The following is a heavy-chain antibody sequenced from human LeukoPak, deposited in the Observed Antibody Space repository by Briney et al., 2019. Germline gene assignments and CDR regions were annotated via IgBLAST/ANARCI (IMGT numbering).Heavy chain of an antibody. CDR1: GYTLTELP. CDR3: ATASPVGATLDAFDI. D-gene: IGHD1-26*01. CDR2: FDPEDGET. J-gene: IGHJ3*02. Sequence: ASVKVSCRVSGYTLTELPMHWVRQAPGKGLEWMGGFDPEDGETIYAQKFQGRVTMTEDTSTDTAYMELSSLRSEDTAVYYCATASPVGATLDAFDIWGQGTMVTVSS. V-gene: IGHV1-24*01.